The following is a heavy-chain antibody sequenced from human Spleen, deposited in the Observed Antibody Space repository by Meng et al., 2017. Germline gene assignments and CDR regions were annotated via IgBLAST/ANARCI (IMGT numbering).Heavy chain of an antibody. CDR1: GFSFSTYW. J-gene: IGHJ3*01. CDR2: IKHDGSER. V-gene: IGHV3-7*01. Sequence: GESLKISCEASGFSFSTYWMSWVRQAPGKGLEWVANIKHDGSERYYVDSVKGRFTISRDYAKNSLYLQMNSLRLEDTAVYYCARDFRPTGGNTFFSSFDLWGQGRMVTVSS. CDR3: ARDFRPTGGNTFFSSFDL. D-gene: IGHD3-16*01.